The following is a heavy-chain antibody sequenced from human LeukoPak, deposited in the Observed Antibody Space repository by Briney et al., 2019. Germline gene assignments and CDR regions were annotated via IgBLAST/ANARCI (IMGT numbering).Heavy chain of an antibody. V-gene: IGHV3-23*01. CDR2: ISSSGGST. Sequence: GGSLRLSCAASGFAFISYAMSWVRQAPGKGLEWVSTISSSGGSTYYADSVKGRFTVSRDNSKNTAFLQMNSLRAEDTAVYYCAKDLGRDGYEIFDYWGQGTLVTVSS. CDR3: AKDLGRDGYEIFDY. J-gene: IGHJ4*02. D-gene: IGHD5-24*01. CDR1: GFAFISYA.